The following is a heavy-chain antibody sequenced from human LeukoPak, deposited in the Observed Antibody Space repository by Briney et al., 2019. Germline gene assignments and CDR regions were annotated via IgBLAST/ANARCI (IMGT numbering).Heavy chain of an antibody. D-gene: IGHD1-26*01. CDR1: GFTFSNYW. V-gene: IGHV3-74*01. CDR3: AREDSGRYSLIDY. J-gene: IGHJ4*02. Sequence: GGSLRLSCAASGFTFSNYWMHWVRQAPGKGLLWVSRINSDGSTTNYADSVKGRFTIPRDNAKNTLFLQMNSLRAEDTAVYYCAREDSGRYSLIDYWGQGTLVTVSS. CDR2: INSDGSTT.